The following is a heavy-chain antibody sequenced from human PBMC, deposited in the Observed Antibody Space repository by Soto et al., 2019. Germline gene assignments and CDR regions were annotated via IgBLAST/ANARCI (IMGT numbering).Heavy chain of an antibody. CDR1: GFTFSSYA. J-gene: IGHJ4*02. Sequence: QVQLVESGGGVVQPGRSLRLSCAASGFTFSSYAMHWVRQAPGKGLEWVAVISYDGSNKYYADSVKGRFTISRDNSKNTLYLQMNSLRAEDTAVYYCARVEGATITYFDYWGQGTLVTVSS. CDR3: ARVEGATITYFDY. D-gene: IGHD5-12*01. V-gene: IGHV3-30-3*01. CDR2: ISYDGSNK.